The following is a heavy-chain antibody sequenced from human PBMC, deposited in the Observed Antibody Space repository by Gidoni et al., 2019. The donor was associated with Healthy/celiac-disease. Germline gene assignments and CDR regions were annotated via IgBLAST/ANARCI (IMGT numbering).Heavy chain of an antibody. CDR2: ISYDGSNK. D-gene: IGHD3-10*01. CDR3: ARGLREFAYGDYFDY. Sequence: QVQLVESGGGVVTPGRSLRLSCAASGFTFSSYAMHWVRQAPGKGLEWVAVISYDGSNKYYADSVKGRFTISRDNSKNTLYLQMNSRRAEDTAVYYCARGLREFAYGDYFDYWGQGTLVTVSS. J-gene: IGHJ4*02. CDR1: GFTFSSYA. V-gene: IGHV3-30-3*01.